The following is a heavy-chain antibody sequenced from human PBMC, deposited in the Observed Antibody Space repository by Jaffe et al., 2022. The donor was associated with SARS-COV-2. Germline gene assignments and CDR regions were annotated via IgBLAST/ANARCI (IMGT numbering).Heavy chain of an antibody. D-gene: IGHD3-3*01. CDR2: IFSNDEK. CDR1: GFSLSNARMG. V-gene: IGHV2-26*01. Sequence: QVTLKESGPVLVKPTETLTLTCTVSGFSLSNARMGVSWIRQPPGKALEWLAHIFSNDEKSYSTSLKSRLTISKDTSKSQVVLTMTNMDPVDTATYYCARILTIFGWFDPWGQGTLVTVSS. CDR3: ARILTIFGWFDP. J-gene: IGHJ5*02.